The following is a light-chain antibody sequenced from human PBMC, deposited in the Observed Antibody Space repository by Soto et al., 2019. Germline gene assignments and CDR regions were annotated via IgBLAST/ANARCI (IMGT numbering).Light chain of an antibody. CDR3: QSYDSSLSGNV. CDR2: ANS. CDR1: SSNIGGYD. V-gene: IGLV1-40*01. Sequence: QSVLTQPPSVSGAPGQRVTFSCTGSSSNIGGYDVHGYQQLPGTAPKLLIYANSNRPSGVPDRFSGSKSGSSVSLAITGLQAEYEAEYYCQSYDSSLSGNVFGAGTKLTVL. J-gene: IGLJ1*01.